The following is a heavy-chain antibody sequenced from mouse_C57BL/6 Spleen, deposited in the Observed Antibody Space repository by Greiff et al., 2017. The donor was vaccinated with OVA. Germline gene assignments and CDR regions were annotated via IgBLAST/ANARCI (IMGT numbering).Heavy chain of an antibody. Sequence: EVQLVESGGGLVKPGGSLTLSCAASGFTFSDYGMHWVRQAPEKGLEWVGYISSGSSTIYYEDTVKGRFTITSDNAKNTLFLQMTSLRSEDTATYYWARWTARGHALDDWGQGTTVTVAS. J-gene: IGHJ2*01. CDR1: GFTFSDYG. V-gene: IGHV5-17*01. CDR3: ARWTARGHALDD. CDR2: ISSGSSTI. D-gene: IGHD3-2*01.